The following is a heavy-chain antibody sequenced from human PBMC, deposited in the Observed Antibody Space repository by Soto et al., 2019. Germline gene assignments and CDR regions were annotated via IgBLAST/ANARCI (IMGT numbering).Heavy chain of an antibody. CDR2: ISAYNGNT. V-gene: IGHV1-18*01. CDR1: GYTFTGYG. D-gene: IGHD6-13*01. Sequence: ASVKVSCKASGYTFTGYGISWVRQAPGQGLEWMGWISAYNGNTNYAQKLQGRVTMTTDTSTSTAYMELRSLRSDDTAVYYCARDSSSWYSNLGFDYWGQGTLVTVSS. CDR3: ARDSSSWYSNLGFDY. J-gene: IGHJ4*02.